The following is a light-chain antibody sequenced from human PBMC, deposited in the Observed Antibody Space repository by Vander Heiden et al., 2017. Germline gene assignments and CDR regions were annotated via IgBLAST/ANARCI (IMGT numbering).Light chain of an antibody. CDR3: QQTYGSPRT. J-gene: IGKJ1*01. CDR1: QNITNY. CDR2: ASS. Sequence: DIQMTQSPSSLPASIGDRVTIPCRASQNITNYLHWYQQKPGKAPKLLIYASSILQTGVPSRFSGSGSGTDFSLTISSLEPEDFATYHCQQTYGSPRTFGQGTKVVIK. V-gene: IGKV1-39*01.